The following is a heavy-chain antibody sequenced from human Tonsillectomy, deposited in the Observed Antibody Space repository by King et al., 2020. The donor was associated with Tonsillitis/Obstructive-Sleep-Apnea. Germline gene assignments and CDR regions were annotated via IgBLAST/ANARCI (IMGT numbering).Heavy chain of an antibody. D-gene: IGHD3-22*01. Sequence: QLVQSGAEVKKPGASVKVSCKASGYTFTSYGISWVRQAPGQGLEWMGWISAYNGNTNYAQKLQGRVTMTTDTSTSTAYMELRSLRSDDTAVYYCARDSMSHYYDSSCYYTFDYWGQGTLVTVSS. J-gene: IGHJ4*02. CDR3: ARDSMSHYYDSSCYYTFDY. CDR2: ISAYNGNT. V-gene: IGHV1-18*01. CDR1: GYTFTSYG.